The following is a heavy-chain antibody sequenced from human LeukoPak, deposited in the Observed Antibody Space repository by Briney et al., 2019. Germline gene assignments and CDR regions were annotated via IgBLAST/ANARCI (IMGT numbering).Heavy chain of an antibody. D-gene: IGHD1-26*01. V-gene: IGHV3-23*01. CDR2: ISGSGDNT. J-gene: IGHJ6*01. CDR3: AKMKGHPLPKYYMDV. CDR1: GFTFSGFA. Sequence: GGSLRLSCAAFGFTFSGFAMSRVRRTPGKGLEWVSGISGSGDNTLYADSVKGRFTISRDNSKNTLYLEMNSLRAEDTAIYYCAKMKGHPLPKYYMDVWGQGTTVTVSS.